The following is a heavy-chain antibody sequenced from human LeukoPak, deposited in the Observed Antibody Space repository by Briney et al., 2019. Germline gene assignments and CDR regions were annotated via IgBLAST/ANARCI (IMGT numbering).Heavy chain of an antibody. CDR3: ARGGATILGLWGNAFDV. CDR1: GFTFSSYW. CDR2: IKEDGSEK. V-gene: IGHV3-7*01. J-gene: IGHJ3*01. D-gene: IGHD3-3*01. Sequence: GGSLRLSCVASGFTFSSYWMTWVRQAPGKGLEWAANIKEDGSEKYYVDSVKGRFTISRDNAKKSLYLQMNSLGAEDTAVYYCARGGATILGLWGNAFDVWGQGTMVTVSS.